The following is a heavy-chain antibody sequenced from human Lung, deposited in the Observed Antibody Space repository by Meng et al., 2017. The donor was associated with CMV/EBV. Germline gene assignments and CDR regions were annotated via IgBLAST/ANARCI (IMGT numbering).Heavy chain of an antibody. V-gene: IGHV4-4*02. CDR3: LRRSGGSV. D-gene: IGHD3-10*01. CDR2: IPHRGSS. CDR1: GDSITNHNW. J-gene: IGHJ1*01. Sequence: RGSGPALVKPSESLSLTCAVSGDSITNHNWWAWVRQPPGKGLDWIGEIPHRGSSAYNPSLKSRVSMSIDKSKNQFSLKLTSVTAADTAVYHCLRRSGGSVWGQGTLVTVSS.